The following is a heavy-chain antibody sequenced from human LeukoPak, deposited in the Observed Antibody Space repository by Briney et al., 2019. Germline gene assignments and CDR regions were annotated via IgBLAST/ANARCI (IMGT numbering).Heavy chain of an antibody. CDR3: ARRGGHYTAEDY. Sequence: SETLSLTCTVSGGSISSYYWSWIRQPPGKGLEWIGYIYYSGSTNYNPSLKSRVTISVDTSKNQFSLKLSSVTAADTAVYYCARRGGHYTAEDYWGQGTLVTVSS. CDR2: IYYSGST. D-gene: IGHD5-18*01. J-gene: IGHJ4*02. V-gene: IGHV4-59*08. CDR1: GGSISSYY.